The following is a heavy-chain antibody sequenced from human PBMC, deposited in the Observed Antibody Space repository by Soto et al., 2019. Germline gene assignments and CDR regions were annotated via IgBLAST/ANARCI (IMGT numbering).Heavy chain of an antibody. CDR1: GFTFSSYA. CDR2: ISGSGGST. D-gene: IGHD6-19*01. V-gene: IGHV3-23*01. CDR3: AKDDTISSGWYHY. Sequence: GSLRLTCAASGFTFSSYAMSWVRQAPGKGLEWVSAISGSGGSTYYADSVKGRFTISRDNSKNTLYLQMDSLRAEDTAVYYCAKDDTISSGWYHYWGQGTLVTVSS. J-gene: IGHJ4*02.